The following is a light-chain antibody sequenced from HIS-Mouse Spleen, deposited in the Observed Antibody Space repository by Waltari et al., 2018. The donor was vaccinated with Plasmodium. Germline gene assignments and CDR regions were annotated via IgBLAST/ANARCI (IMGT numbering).Light chain of an antibody. CDR1: QSISSY. Sequence: DIQMPQSPSSLSASVAARVTITSRASQSISSYLNWYQQKPGKAPKLLIYAASSLQSGVPSRFSGSGSGTDFTLTISSLQPEDFATYYCQQSHTFGQGTKLEIK. V-gene: IGKV1-39*01. J-gene: IGKJ2*01. CDR2: AAS. CDR3: QQSHT.